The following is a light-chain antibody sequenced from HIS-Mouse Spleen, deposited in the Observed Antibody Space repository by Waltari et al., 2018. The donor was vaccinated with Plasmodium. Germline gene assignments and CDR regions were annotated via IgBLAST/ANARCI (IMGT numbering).Light chain of an antibody. CDR1: ALPKKY. V-gene: IGLV3-10*01. CDR3: YSTDSSGNHRV. Sequence: SYELTQPPSVSVSPGQTARITCSGDALPKKYAYWYQQKSGQAPVLVIYADSKRPPGNPERFSGSRSGTMATLTIRGAQVEDEADYYCYSTDSSGNHRVFGGGTKLTVL. CDR2: ADS. J-gene: IGLJ3*02.